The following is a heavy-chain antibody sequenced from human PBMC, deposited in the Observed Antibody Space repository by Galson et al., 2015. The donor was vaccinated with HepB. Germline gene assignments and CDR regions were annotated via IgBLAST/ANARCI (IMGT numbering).Heavy chain of an antibody. CDR3: ATVAYDSSGYSRTRRIDEQKYFDY. J-gene: IGHJ4*02. Sequence: SVKVSCKVSGYTLTALSMHWVRQAPGKGLEWMGGFDPEDGETIYAQKFQGRVTMTEDTSTDTAYMELSSLRSEDTAVYYCATVAYDSSGYSRTRRIDEQKYFDYWGQGTLVTVSS. V-gene: IGHV1-24*01. D-gene: IGHD3-22*01. CDR2: FDPEDGET. CDR1: GYTLTALS.